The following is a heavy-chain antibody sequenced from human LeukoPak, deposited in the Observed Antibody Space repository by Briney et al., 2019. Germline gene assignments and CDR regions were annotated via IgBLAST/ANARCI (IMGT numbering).Heavy chain of an antibody. Sequence: SETLSLTCTVSGGSLRSTYYLWGWNRQPPRKGLEWFGSIHYTGSTNYNPSLKSRVTISVDTSKNQFSLNLTSVTAADTAVYYCARHGHHGDHDYWGQGALVTVSS. CDR2: IHYTGST. D-gene: IGHD2-21*02. J-gene: IGHJ4*02. V-gene: IGHV4-39*01. CDR3: ARHGHHGDHDY. CDR1: GGSLRSTYYL.